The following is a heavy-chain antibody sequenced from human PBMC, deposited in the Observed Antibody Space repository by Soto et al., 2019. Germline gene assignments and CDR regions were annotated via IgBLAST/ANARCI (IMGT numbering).Heavy chain of an antibody. CDR2: IYYRGNT. V-gene: IGHV4-59*01. Sequence: QVQLQESGPGLVKPSETLSLTCTVSGGSISTYYWSWIRQPPGKGLEWIGYIYYRGNTNYNPSLKSRVTISVDTSKNHFSLKLNSVTAADTAIYFCARWQQLNWFAPWGQGTLVTVAS. CDR1: GGSISTYY. CDR3: ARWQQLNWFAP. D-gene: IGHD1-1*01. J-gene: IGHJ5*02.